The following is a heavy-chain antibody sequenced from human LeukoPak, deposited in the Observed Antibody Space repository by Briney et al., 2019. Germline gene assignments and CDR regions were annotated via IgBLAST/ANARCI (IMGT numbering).Heavy chain of an antibody. J-gene: IGHJ6*03. Sequence: SETLSLTCAVYGGSFSGYYWSWIRQPPGKGLEWIGEINHSGSTNYNPSLKSRVTISVDTSKNQFSLKLSSVAAADTAVYYCAREKGAPYGSGSYVAFFNYYYYMDVWGKGTTVTVSS. CDR3: AREKGAPYGSGSYVAFFNYYYYMDV. D-gene: IGHD3-10*01. CDR2: INHSGST. CDR1: GGSFSGYY. V-gene: IGHV4-34*01.